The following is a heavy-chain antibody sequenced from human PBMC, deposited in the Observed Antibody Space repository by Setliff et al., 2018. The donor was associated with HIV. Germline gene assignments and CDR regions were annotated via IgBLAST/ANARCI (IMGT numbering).Heavy chain of an antibody. CDR1: GYTFTGYS. CDR2: INPKSGGT. D-gene: IGHD1-1*01. Sequence: GASVKVSCKASGYTFTGYSIHWVRQAPGQGLEWLGWINPKSGGTNYAQKFQGRVTMTRDTSISTAYMELRSLRSDDTAVYCARESLGVRPPFDQWGQGTLVTVSS. V-gene: IGHV1-2*02. CDR3: ARESLGVRPPFDQ. J-gene: IGHJ4*02.